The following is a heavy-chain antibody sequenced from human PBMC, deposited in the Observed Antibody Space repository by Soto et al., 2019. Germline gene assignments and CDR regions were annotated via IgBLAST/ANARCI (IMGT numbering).Heavy chain of an antibody. Sequence: PGGSLRLSCAASGFTFSSYGMHWVRQAPGKGLEWVAVIWYDGSNKYYADSVKGRFTISRDNSKNTLYLQMNSLRAEDTAVYYCARAGSGYDLSDTAMVNWYFDLWGRGTLVTVSS. D-gene: IGHD5-18*01. J-gene: IGHJ2*01. CDR2: IWYDGSNK. CDR3: ARAGSGYDLSDTAMVNWYFDL. V-gene: IGHV3-33*01. CDR1: GFTFSSYG.